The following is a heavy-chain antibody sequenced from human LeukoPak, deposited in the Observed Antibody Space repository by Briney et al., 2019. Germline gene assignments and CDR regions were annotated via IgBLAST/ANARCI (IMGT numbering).Heavy chain of an antibody. V-gene: IGHV1-18*01. J-gene: IGHJ6*02. D-gene: IGHD3-22*01. CDR2: ISAYNGNT. CDR3: ARFDSSGYYHYYYYGMDV. Sequence: GASVKVSCKASGYTFTSYGISWVRQAPGQGLEWMGWISAYNGNTNYAQKLQGRVTMTTDTSTSTAYMELRSLRSDDTAVYYCARFDSSGYYHYYYYGMDVWGQGTTVTVSS. CDR1: GYTFTSYG.